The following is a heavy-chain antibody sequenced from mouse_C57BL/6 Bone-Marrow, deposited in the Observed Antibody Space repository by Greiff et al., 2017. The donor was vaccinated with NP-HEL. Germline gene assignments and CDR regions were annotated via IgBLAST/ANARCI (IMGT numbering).Heavy chain of an antibody. D-gene: IGHD1-1*01. CDR3: VEYYGRSYDAMDY. J-gene: IGHJ4*01. Sequence: VQLQQSGPVLVKPGASVKMSCKASGYTFTDYYMNWVKQSHGKGLEWIGVINPYNGGTSYNQKFKGKATLTFDKSSSTAYMELNSLTSEDAAVYYCVEYYGRSYDAMDYWGQGTSVTVSS. CDR1: GYTFTDYY. V-gene: IGHV1-19*01. CDR2: INPYNGGT.